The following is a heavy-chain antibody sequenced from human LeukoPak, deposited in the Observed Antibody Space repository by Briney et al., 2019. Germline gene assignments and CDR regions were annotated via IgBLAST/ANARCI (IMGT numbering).Heavy chain of an antibody. V-gene: IGHV3-33*01. CDR1: GFSFNIHG. CDR2: IWYDGSNE. J-gene: IGHJ4*02. Sequence: GGSLRLSCAASGFSFNIHGMHWIRQAPGKGLEWVAVIWYDGSNEDYADSVKGRFTISRDNSKNTLYLQMNSLRAEDTAVYYCARGAYSGGWHLDYWGQGTLVTVSS. CDR3: ARGAYSGGWHLDY. D-gene: IGHD6-19*01.